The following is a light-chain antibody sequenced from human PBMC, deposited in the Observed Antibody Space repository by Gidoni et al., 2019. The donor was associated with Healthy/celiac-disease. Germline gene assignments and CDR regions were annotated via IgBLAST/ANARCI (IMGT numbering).Light chain of an antibody. J-gene: IGKJ1*01. CDR2: DAS. CDR3: QQYGSSPWT. Sequence: EIVLTQSPATLSLSPGERATLSCGASQRVSSSYLAWYQQKPGLAPRLLIYDASSRATGIPDRFSGSGSGTDFTLTISRLEPEEFAVYYCQQYGSSPWTFGQGTKVEIK. V-gene: IGKV3D-20*01. CDR1: QRVSSSY.